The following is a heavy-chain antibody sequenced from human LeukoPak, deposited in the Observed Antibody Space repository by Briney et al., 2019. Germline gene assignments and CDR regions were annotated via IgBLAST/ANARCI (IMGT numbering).Heavy chain of an antibody. V-gene: IGHV3-23*01. J-gene: IGHJ4*02. D-gene: IGHD1-26*01. CDR1: GFIFDDYA. Sequence: GGSLRLSCAASGFIFDDYAMNWVRQVPGRGLEWVSVISGSGGSTYYADSVKGRFTISRDNTQNTVYLQMNSLRAEDTAVYYCAKSGSYFSDYWGQGTLVTVSS. CDR3: AKSGSYFSDY. CDR2: ISGSGGST.